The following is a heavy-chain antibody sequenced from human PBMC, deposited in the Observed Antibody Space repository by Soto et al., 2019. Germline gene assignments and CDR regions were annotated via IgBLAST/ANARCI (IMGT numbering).Heavy chain of an antibody. D-gene: IGHD6-13*01. V-gene: IGHV1-8*01. CDR1: GYTFTSYD. CDR2: MNPNSGNT. Sequence: GASVKVSCKASGYTFTSYDINWVRQATGQGLEWMGWMNPNSGNTGYAQKFQGRVTMTRNTSINTAYMELSSLRSEDTAVYYCARGPYSSSWYNGGSVNFDYWGQGTLVTVSS. CDR3: ARGPYSSSWYNGGSVNFDY. J-gene: IGHJ4*02.